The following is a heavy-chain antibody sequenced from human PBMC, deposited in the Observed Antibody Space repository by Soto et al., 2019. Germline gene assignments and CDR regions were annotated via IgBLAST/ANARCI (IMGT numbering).Heavy chain of an antibody. CDR1: GYTFTSYG. D-gene: IGHD3-10*01. Sequence: QVQLVQSGAEVKKPGASVKVSCKASGYTFTSYGISWVRQAPGQGLEWMGWISAYNGNTNYAQKLQGSVTMTTDTSTSTAYMELRSLRSDDTAVYYCARETYYYGSGPALRPLDYWGQGTLVTVSS. CDR3: ARETYYYGSGPALRPLDY. J-gene: IGHJ4*02. CDR2: ISAYNGNT. V-gene: IGHV1-18*01.